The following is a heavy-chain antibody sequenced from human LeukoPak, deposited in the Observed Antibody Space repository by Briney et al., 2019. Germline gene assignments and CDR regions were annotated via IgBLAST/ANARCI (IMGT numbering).Heavy chain of an antibody. V-gene: IGHV3-20*04. J-gene: IGHJ6*02. CDR2: INWNGGST. CDR1: GFNFSSHA. D-gene: IGHD6-19*01. CDR3: ARETRLGLYYYGMDV. Sequence: PGGSLRLSCAASGFNFSSHAMNWVRQTPGKGLEWVSGINWNGGSTGYADSVKGRFTISRDNAKNSLYLQMNSLRAEDTAVYYCARETRLGLYYYGMDVWGQGTTVTVSS.